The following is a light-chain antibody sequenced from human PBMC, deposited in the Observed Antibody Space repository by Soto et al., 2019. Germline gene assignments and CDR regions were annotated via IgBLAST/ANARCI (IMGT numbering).Light chain of an antibody. CDR2: DAS. Sequence: EIVLTQSPGTLSLSPGDRAPLSCRASQRVSSNYLAWYQQRPGQAPRLLIYDASNRATGIPARFSGSGSGTDFTLTISSLEPEDFAVYYCQQRSNWPPVTFGQGTRLEIK. V-gene: IGKV3-11*01. J-gene: IGKJ5*01. CDR1: QRVSSNY. CDR3: QQRSNWPPVT.